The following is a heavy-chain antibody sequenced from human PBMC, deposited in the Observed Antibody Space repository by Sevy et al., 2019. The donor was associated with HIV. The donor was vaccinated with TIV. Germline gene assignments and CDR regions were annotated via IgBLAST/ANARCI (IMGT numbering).Heavy chain of an antibody. CDR2: ISSSGSTI. CDR3: ASYTYYYDSSGYNS. CDR1: GFTFSDHY. V-gene: IGHV3-11*01. J-gene: IGHJ4*02. Sequence: GGSLRLSCAASGFTFSDHYMSWIRQAPGKGLEWVSYISSSGSTIYYADSVKGRFTISRDNAKNSLNLQMNSLRAEDTAVYYCASYTYYYDSSGYNSWGQGTLVTVSS. D-gene: IGHD3-22*01.